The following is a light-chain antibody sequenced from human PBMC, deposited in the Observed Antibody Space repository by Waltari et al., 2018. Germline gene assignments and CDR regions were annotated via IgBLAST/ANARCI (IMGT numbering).Light chain of an antibody. J-gene: IGKJ4*01. CDR2: DAS. Sequence: EIVLTQSPGTLSLSPGESATLSCRASQSVSTYLAWYQQEPGQAPRLLIYDASNRAAGIPARFVASGSETDFTLTNSRLEPADFAVYYCQERSNWPGGSFGGGTKVEMK. CDR3: QERSNWPGGS. V-gene: IGKV3-11*01. CDR1: QSVSTY.